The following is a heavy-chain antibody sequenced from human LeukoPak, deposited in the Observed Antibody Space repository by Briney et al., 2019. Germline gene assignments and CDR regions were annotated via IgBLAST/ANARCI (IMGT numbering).Heavy chain of an antibody. CDR3: ARGAYYYDSSGYYSHAEYFQH. CDR2: ISSSGSTI. J-gene: IGHJ1*01. V-gene: IGHV3-11*01. Sequence: GGSLRLSCAASGFTFSDYYMSWIRQAPGKGLEWVSYISSSGSTIYYADSVKGRFTISRDNAKNSLYLQMNSLRAEDTAVYYCARGAYYYDSSGYYSHAEYFQHWGQGTLVTVSS. CDR1: GFTFSDYY. D-gene: IGHD3-22*01.